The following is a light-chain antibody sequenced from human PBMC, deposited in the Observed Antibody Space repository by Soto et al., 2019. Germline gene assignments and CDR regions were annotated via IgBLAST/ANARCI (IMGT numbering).Light chain of an antibody. CDR2: DAT. V-gene: IGLV7-46*01. CDR3: LLYARGTRL. Sequence: QAVVPQEPSLTVSPGGTVTPTCGSSTGAVTSAHYPYWFQQTPGQAPRTPIYDATNKNSWTPDRFLGSLLGGKAALTLSGSQPEDEAEYYCLLYARGTRLSGARTLLTVL. CDR1: TGAVTSAHY. J-gene: IGLJ2*01.